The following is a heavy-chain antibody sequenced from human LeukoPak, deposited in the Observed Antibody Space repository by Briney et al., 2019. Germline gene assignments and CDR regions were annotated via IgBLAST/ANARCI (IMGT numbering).Heavy chain of an antibody. D-gene: IGHD1-26*01. V-gene: IGHV1-46*01. Sequence: ASVKVSCKASGYTFTSYYMHWVRQAPGQGLEWMGIINPSGGSTSYAQKFQGRVTMTRDMSTSTAYMELSSLRSEDTAVYYCARFPGKWEPGGDNWFDPWGQGTLVTVSS. CDR3: ARFPGKWEPGGDNWFDP. CDR1: GYTFTSYY. J-gene: IGHJ5*02. CDR2: INPSGGST.